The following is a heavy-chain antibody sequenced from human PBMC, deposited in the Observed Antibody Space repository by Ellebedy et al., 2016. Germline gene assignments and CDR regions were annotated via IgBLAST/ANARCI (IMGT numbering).Heavy chain of an antibody. V-gene: IGHV1-8*01. J-gene: IGHJ6*02. CDR1: GDTFSRYD. Sequence: ASVKVSCKATGDTFSRYDINWVRQATGQGLEWMGWMNLNSGKTDYAQKFQGRVTMTRNTSKSTAYMELSSLSSEDTAVYYCAIETASYYYGMAVWGQGTTVTVSS. CDR2: MNLNSGKT. CDR3: AIETASYYYGMAV.